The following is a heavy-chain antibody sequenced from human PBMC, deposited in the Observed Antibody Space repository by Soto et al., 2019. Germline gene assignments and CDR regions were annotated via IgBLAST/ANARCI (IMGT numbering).Heavy chain of an antibody. CDR2: IKSKTDGGTT. J-gene: IGHJ4*02. Sequence: GGSLRLSCAASGFTFSNAWMNWVRQAPGKGLEWVGRIKSKTDGGTTDYAAPVKGRFTISRDNSKNTLYLQMNSLRAEDTAVYFCAEDINPYVWGSYTDYWGQGALVTVSS. CDR1: GFTFSNAW. V-gene: IGHV3-15*07. D-gene: IGHD3-16*01. CDR3: AEDINPYVWGSYTDY.